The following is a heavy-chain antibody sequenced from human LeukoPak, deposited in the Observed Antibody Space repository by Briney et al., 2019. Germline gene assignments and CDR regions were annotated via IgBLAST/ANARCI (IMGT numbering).Heavy chain of an antibody. D-gene: IGHD5-12*01. Sequence: PSETLSLTCAVSGGSISSGDYSWSWIRQPPGKGLEWIGYIYYTDSYYNPSLKRRVTISLDTSKNQFSLKLNSVTAADTAVYYCASHSGGYAYWGQGTLVTVSS. V-gene: IGHV4-30-4*07. CDR3: ASHSGGYAY. J-gene: IGHJ4*02. CDR1: GGSISSGDYS. CDR2: IYYTDS.